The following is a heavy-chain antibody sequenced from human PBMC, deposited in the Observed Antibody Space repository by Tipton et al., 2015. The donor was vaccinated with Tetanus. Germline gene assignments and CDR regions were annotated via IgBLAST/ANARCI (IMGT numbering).Heavy chain of an antibody. J-gene: IGHJ4*02. V-gene: IGHV4-39*01. CDR2: FYYSGST. D-gene: IGHD6-13*01. CDR1: GGSINTNSYY. Sequence: TLSLTCTVSGGSINTNSYYWGWIRHPPGKGLEFIGMFYYSGSTYYNPSLKSRVTISIDTSKHQFSLGLSSVTAADTAFYYCARRLSTGSWYFFDYWGQGTLVPVSS. CDR3: ARRLSTGSWYFFDY.